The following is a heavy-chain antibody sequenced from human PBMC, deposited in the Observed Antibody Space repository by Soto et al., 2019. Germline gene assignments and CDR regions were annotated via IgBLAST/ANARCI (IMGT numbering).Heavy chain of an antibody. V-gene: IGHV4-31*03. Sequence: QVQLQESGTGLVKPSQTLALTCTVSGGSISSGGYYWSWIRQHPGKGLEWIGYIYYSGSTYYNPSLKSRVTISVDTSKNQFSLKLSSVTAADTAVYYCAVNTAAYNYYYGMDDWGPGTTVTVSS. CDR1: GGSISSGGYY. D-gene: IGHD5-18*01. CDR3: AVNTAAYNYYYGMDD. J-gene: IGHJ6*02. CDR2: IYYSGST.